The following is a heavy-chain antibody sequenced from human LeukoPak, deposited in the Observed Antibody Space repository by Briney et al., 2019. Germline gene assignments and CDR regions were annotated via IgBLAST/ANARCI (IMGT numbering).Heavy chain of an antibody. CDR3: ARASYGSGSYYNVYSYYYYYMDV. Sequence: GGSLRLSCAASGFTFTTYWMSWVRQAPGKGLEWVANIKQDGTEKYYVDSVKGRFTIPRDNAKNSLYLQMNSLRAEDTAVYYCARASYGSGSYYNVYSYYYYYMDVWGKGTTVTVSS. CDR1: GFTFTTYW. J-gene: IGHJ6*03. D-gene: IGHD3-10*01. CDR2: IKQDGTEK. V-gene: IGHV3-7*04.